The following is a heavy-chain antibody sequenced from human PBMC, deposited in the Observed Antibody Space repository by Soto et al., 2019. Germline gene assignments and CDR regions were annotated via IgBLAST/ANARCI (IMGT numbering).Heavy chain of an antibody. Sequence: EVQLVESGGGLVQPGRSLRLSCAASGFTFDDYAMHWVRQAPVKGLEWVPGISWTSGSIGYADSVKGRFNISRDNAKNSLYLQMNSLRAEDTALYYCAKDPQNCSGGICSRTDAFDIWGQGTMVTVSS. D-gene: IGHD2-15*01. CDR1: GFTFDDYA. V-gene: IGHV3-9*01. CDR2: ISWTSGSI. J-gene: IGHJ3*02. CDR3: AKDPQNCSGGICSRTDAFDI.